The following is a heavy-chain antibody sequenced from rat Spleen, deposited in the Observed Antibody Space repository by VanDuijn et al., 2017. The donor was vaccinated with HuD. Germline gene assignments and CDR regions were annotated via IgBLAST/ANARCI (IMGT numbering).Heavy chain of an antibody. Sequence: EVQLVESGGGLVQPGRSLKLSCAASGFTFSDYYMDWVRQAPTKGLEWVASISYDGGSSYYRDSVKGRFIISRDNAKSTLYLQMNSLRSEDSATYYCVRRGYNYYFDYWGQGVMVTVSS. J-gene: IGHJ2*01. CDR1: GFTFSDYY. D-gene: IGHD1-4*01. CDR3: VRRGYNYYFDY. V-gene: IGHV5-22*01. CDR2: ISYDGGSS.